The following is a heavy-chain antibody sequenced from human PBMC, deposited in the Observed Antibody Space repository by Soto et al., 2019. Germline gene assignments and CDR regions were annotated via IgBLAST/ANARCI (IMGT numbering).Heavy chain of an antibody. CDR2: ISYSGST. J-gene: IGHJ4*02. V-gene: IGHV4-59*01. Sequence: QVQLQESGPGLVKPSETLSLTCTVSGGSISSYYWSWIRQPPGKGLEWIWYISYSGSTNYNSSLKRRGTGSGXTPKNQFSLKLSSVTAADTAVYYCVREGEQLVLDYWGQGTLVTVSS. CDR1: GGSISSYY. D-gene: IGHD6-13*01. CDR3: VREGEQLVLDY.